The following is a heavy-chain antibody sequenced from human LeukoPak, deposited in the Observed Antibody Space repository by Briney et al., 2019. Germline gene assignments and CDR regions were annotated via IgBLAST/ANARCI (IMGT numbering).Heavy chain of an antibody. J-gene: IGHJ3*02. Sequence: RASETLSLTCAVYGGSFSGYYWSWIRQPPGKGLEWIGEINHSGSTNYNPSLKSRVTISVDTSKNQFSLKLSSVTAADTAVYYCARGIARNDSAFDIWGQGTMVTVSS. D-gene: IGHD1-1*01. CDR1: GGSFSGYY. CDR2: INHSGST. CDR3: ARGIARNDSAFDI. V-gene: IGHV4-34*01.